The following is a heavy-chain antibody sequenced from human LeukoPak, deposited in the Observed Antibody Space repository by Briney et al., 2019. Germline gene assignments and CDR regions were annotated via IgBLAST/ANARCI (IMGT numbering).Heavy chain of an antibody. CDR3: ARGSSDYGDYSLLHGMDV. CDR2: IKQDGSEK. D-gene: IGHD4-17*01. J-gene: IGHJ6*02. CDR1: GFTFSSYW. V-gene: IGHV3-7*01. Sequence: GGSLRLSCAASGFTFSSYWMSWVRQAPGKGLEWVADIKQDGSEKYYVDSVKGRFTISRDNAKNSLYLQMNSLRAEDTAVYCCARGSSDYGDYSLLHGMDVWGQGTTVTVSS.